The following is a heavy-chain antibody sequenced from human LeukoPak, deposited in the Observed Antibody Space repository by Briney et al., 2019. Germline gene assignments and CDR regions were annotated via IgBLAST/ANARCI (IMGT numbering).Heavy chain of an antibody. CDR1: GGSISSSSYY. J-gene: IGHJ4*02. D-gene: IGHD6-13*01. CDR2: IYYSGST. CDR3: ARDGRSSSWSHFDY. Sequence: SETLSLTCTVSGGSISSSSYYWGWIRQPPGKGLEWIGSIYYSGSTYYNPSLKSRVTISVDTSKNQFSLKLSSVTAADTAVYYCARDGRSSSWSHFDYWGQGTLVTVSS. V-gene: IGHV4-39*07.